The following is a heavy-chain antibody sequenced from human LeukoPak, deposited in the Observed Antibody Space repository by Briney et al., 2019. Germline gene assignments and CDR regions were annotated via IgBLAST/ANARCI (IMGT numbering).Heavy chain of an antibody. Sequence: GGSLRLSCAASGFTFSSYSMNWVRQAPGKGLEWVSSISSSSSYIYYADSVKGRFTISRDNAKNSLYLQMNSLRAEDTAVYYCARGIPWTMVRGAPLNYFDYWGQGTLVTVSS. V-gene: IGHV3-21*01. CDR2: ISSSSSYI. CDR3: ARGIPWTMVRGAPLNYFDY. J-gene: IGHJ4*02. D-gene: IGHD3-10*01. CDR1: GFTFSSYS.